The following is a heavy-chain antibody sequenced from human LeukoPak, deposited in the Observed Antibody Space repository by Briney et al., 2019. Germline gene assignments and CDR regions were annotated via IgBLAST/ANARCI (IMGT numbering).Heavy chain of an antibody. D-gene: IGHD3-22*01. Sequence: SQTLSLTCTVSGYSISSGYYWGWIRQPPGKGLEWIGSIYHSGSTYYNPSLKSRVTISVDTSKNQFSLKLSSVTAADTAVYYCARRTGDSSGYPDYWGQGTLVTVSS. CDR2: IYHSGST. CDR1: GYSISSGYY. V-gene: IGHV4-38-2*02. CDR3: ARRTGDSSGYPDY. J-gene: IGHJ4*02.